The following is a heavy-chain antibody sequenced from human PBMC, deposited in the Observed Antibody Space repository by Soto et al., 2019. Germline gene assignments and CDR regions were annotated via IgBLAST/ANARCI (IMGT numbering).Heavy chain of an antibody. J-gene: IGHJ4*02. CDR2: ISSSSSYI. CDR1: GFTFSSYS. Sequence: EVQLVESGGGLVKPGGSLRLSCAASGFTFSSYSMNWVRQAPGKGLEWVSSISSSSSYIYYADSGKGRFTISRDNAKNSLDLQMNRVRAEDTAVYYCARFERSGWSDYWGQGTLVTVSS. D-gene: IGHD6-13*01. V-gene: IGHV3-21*01. CDR3: ARFERSGWSDY.